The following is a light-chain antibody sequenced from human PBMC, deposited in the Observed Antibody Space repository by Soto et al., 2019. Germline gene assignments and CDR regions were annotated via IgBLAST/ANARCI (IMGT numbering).Light chain of an antibody. CDR3: TSYAGASTLV. J-gene: IGLJ2*01. V-gene: IGLV2-8*01. CDR1: SSDVGGYNY. CDR2: EVS. Sequence: QSALTQPPSASGSPGLSVTISCTGTSSDVGGYNYVSWYQQHPGKAPKVMIFEVSKRPSGVPDRFSGSKSGNTASLTVSGLQAEDEADYYCTSYAGASTLVFGGGTQLTVL.